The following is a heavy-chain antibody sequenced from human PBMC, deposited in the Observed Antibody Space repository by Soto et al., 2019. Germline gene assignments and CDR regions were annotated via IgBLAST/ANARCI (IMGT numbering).Heavy chain of an antibody. V-gene: IGHV1-18*01. CDR1: GYIFVNYG. Sequence: QVQLVQSGDEVRKPGSSVKVSCKASGYIFVNYGIAWVRQAPGQGLEWMGWISPYSGNTHYASKLQGRFTMTTDTSTGTAYEDLGSLISDDPAVYYCAMVDNYVTPTPQDVWGQGTTVTVSS. CDR2: ISPYSGNT. CDR3: AMVDNYVTPTPQDV. D-gene: IGHD3-16*01. J-gene: IGHJ6*02.